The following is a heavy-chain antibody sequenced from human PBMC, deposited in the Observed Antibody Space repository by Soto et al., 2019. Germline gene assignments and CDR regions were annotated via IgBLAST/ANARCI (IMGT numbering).Heavy chain of an antibody. V-gene: IGHV1-69*01. J-gene: IGHJ4*02. CDR3: ARGRDQPPVGLYFDS. CDR2: IIPMFGTP. CDR1: GGAFNNYI. Sequence: QVQLVQSGAEVKQPGSSVKVSCKASGGAFNNYIFDWVRQAPGQGLEWMGGIIPMFGTPKYAQTFQDRITISADVSTGTAYMELTSLRFDDTAIYYCARGRDQPPVGLYFDSCGEGTRVTVSS. D-gene: IGHD1-26*01.